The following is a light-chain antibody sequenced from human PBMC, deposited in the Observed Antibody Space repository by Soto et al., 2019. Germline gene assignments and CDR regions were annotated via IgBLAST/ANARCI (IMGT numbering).Light chain of an antibody. J-gene: IGKJ1*01. CDR3: QQYTSLWT. Sequence: DIQMTQSPSTLSASVGDRVTITCRASQSISSWLAWYQQKPGKAPKLLIYKASSLESGVPSRFSGSGSGTDFTLTISSLQPDDFATYYYQQYTSLWTFGQGTKVEIK. CDR2: KAS. V-gene: IGKV1-5*03. CDR1: QSISSW.